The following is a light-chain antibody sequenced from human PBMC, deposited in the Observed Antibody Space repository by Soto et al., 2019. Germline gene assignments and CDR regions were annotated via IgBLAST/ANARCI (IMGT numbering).Light chain of an antibody. J-gene: IGLJ1*01. V-gene: IGLV1-40*01. CDR3: QSYYSSLSGGYV. CDR2: GNS. CDR1: SSNIGAGYD. Sequence: QSVLTQPPSVSGAPGQRVTISCTGSSSNIGAGYDVHWYQQLPGTAPKLLIYGNSNRPSGVPDRFSGSKSGTSASLAITGLQAEDEADYYCQSYYSSLSGGYVFGTGTKLTVL.